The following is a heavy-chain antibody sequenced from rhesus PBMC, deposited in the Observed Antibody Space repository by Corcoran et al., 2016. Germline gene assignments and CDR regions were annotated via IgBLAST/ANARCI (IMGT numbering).Heavy chain of an antibody. J-gene: IGHJ4*01. CDR3: ARVGGDLFDY. CDR2: ISGSSGST. V-gene: IGHV4-65*01. CDR1: GGSLSSSTW. Sequence: QVQLQESCPGLVKPSETLSLTSAVSGGSLSSSTWWSWIRQPPGKGLEWIGYISGSSGSTHYNPSRKSRVTISTDTSKNQFSLKLSSVTAADTAVYYCARVGGDLFDYWGQGGRVIVSS.